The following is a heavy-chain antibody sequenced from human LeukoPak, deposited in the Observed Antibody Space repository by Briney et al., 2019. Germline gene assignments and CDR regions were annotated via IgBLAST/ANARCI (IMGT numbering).Heavy chain of an antibody. J-gene: IGHJ4*02. CDR1: GYTFTSYY. D-gene: IGHD2-15*01. CDR2: INPSGGSA. Sequence: PAASVKVSCKAAGYTFTSYYMHWVRQAPGQGLEWMGIINPSGGSATYTQKFQGRVTMTRDTSTSTVYMELSSLRSDDTAVYYCARVEADGYRSGGSCYSFDYWGQGTLVTVSS. CDR3: ARVEADGYRSGGSCYSFDY. V-gene: IGHV1-46*01.